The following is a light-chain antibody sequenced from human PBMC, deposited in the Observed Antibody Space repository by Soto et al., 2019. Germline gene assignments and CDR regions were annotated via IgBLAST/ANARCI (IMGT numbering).Light chain of an antibody. Sequence: DIQMSQSPSSLSASVGDRVSITCRASQSIFSYLIWYQQKPGKAPKLLIYAASSLQSGVPSRFSGSGSGTDFTLTISSLQPEDVATYYCQQSYSTPLTFGGGTKVEIK. J-gene: IGKJ4*01. CDR2: AAS. V-gene: IGKV1-39*01. CDR1: QSIFSY. CDR3: QQSYSTPLT.